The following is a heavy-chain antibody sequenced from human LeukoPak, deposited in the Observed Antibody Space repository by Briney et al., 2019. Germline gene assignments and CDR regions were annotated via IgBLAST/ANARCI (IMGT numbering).Heavy chain of an antibody. CDR2: IIPILGIA. J-gene: IGHJ3*02. CDR1: GGTFSSYA. D-gene: IGHD5-12*01. CDR3: ATLRGSGYDYRSPRDAFDI. V-gene: IGHV1-69*04. Sequence: SVKVCCKASGGTFSSYAISWVRQAPGQGLEWMGRIIPILGIANYAQKFQGRVTITADKSTSTAYMELSSLRSEDTAVYYCATLRGSGYDYRSPRDAFDIWGQGTMVTVSS.